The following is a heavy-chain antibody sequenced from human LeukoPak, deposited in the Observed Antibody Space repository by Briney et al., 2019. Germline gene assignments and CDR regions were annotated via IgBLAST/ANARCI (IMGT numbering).Heavy chain of an antibody. CDR2: IYHSGST. CDR3: VRDYADCSGGSCYSGPSFL. CDR1: GYSISSGYY. Sequence: PSETLSLTCTVSGYSISSGYYWGWIRRPPGKGLEWIGSIYHSGSTYYNPSLKSRVTISVDTSKNQFSLKLSSVTAADTAVYYCVRDYADCSGGSCYSGPSFLWGQGTLVTVSS. J-gene: IGHJ4*02. V-gene: IGHV4-38-2*02. D-gene: IGHD2-15*01.